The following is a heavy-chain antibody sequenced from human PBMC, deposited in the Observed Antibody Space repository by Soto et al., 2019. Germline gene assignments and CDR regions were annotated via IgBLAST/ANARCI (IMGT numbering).Heavy chain of an antibody. Sequence: PGGSLRLSSAASGFTFTRYSMNWVRQAPGKGLEWVSSISSTTNYIYYGDSMKGRFTISRDNAKNSLYLEMNSLRAEDTAVYYCARESEDLTSNFDYWGQGNLVTVSS. CDR2: ISSTTNYI. V-gene: IGHV3-21*06. CDR1: GFTFTRYS. CDR3: ARESEDLTSNFDY. J-gene: IGHJ4*02.